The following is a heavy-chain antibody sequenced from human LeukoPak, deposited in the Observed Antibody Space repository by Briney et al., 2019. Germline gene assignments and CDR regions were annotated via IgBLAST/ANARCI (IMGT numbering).Heavy chain of an antibody. V-gene: IGHV3-30*02. J-gene: IGHJ6*03. CDR1: RFTFSSYG. CDR2: IQYDGRNA. CDR3: AKDRCSNGVGCYYYYMDV. D-gene: IGHD2-8*01. Sequence: GGSLRLSCAASRFTFSSYGMHWVRQAPGKGLEWVAYIQYDGRNAQYADSVEGRFSISRDSSKNILYLQMNSLRAEDTAVYYCAKDRCSNGVGCYYYYMDVWGKGPRSPSP.